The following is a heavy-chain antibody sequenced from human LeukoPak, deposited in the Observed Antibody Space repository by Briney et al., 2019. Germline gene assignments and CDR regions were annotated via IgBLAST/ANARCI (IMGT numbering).Heavy chain of an antibody. V-gene: IGHV4-59*01. D-gene: IGHD6-19*01. Sequence: PSETLSLTCTVAGGSISSYYWSWIRQPPGKGLEWIGYIYYSGSTNYNPSLKSRVTISVDTSKNQFSLKLSSVTAADTAVYYCARGGAVAGIEYWFDPWGQGTLVTVS. CDR2: IYYSGST. J-gene: IGHJ5*02. CDR1: GGSISSYY. CDR3: ARGGAVAGIEYWFDP.